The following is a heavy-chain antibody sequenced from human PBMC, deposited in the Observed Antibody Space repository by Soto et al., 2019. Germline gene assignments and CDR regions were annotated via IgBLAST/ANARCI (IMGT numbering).Heavy chain of an antibody. V-gene: IGHV3-23*01. CDR1: GFTFSSYA. CDR3: AKGIQWLVPYYFDY. D-gene: IGHD6-19*01. Sequence: EVQLLESGGGLVQPGGSLRLSCAASGFTFSSYAMSWVRQAPGKGLEWVSAISGSGGSTYYADSVKGRFTISRANSKNTLCLQMTSLRAEDTAVYYCAKGIQWLVPYYFDYWGQGTLVTVSS. J-gene: IGHJ4*02. CDR2: ISGSGGST.